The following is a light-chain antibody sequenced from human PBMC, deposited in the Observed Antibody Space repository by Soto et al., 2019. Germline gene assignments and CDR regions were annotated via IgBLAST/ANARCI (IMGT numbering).Light chain of an antibody. CDR3: QQRSNWLAWT. Sequence: EIVLTQSPATLSVSAGERATLSCRASQSVSSYLAWYQQKPGQAPRLLIYDASNRATGIPARFSGSGSGTDFTLTISSLEPEDFAVYYCQQRSNWLAWTFGQGTKVDIK. V-gene: IGKV3-11*01. J-gene: IGKJ1*01. CDR1: QSVSSY. CDR2: DAS.